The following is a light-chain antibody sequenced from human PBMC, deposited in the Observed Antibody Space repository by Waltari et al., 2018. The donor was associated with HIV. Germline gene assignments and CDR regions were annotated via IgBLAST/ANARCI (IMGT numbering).Light chain of an antibody. Sequence: QSALTQPRSMSGSPGQSVTISCTGTSSDVGGYNYVSWYQQHPGKAPKLMIFDVNRRPSWVPGRFAGAKAGNAASLPISGRQAEEEADYYCCSDADNCTWVFGGGTKLTVL. CDR3: CSDADNCTWV. CDR2: DVN. J-gene: IGLJ3*02. CDR1: SSDVGGYNY. V-gene: IGLV2-11*01.